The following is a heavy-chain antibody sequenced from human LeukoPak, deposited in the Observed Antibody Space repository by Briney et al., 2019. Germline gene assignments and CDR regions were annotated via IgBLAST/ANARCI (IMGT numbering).Heavy chain of an antibody. D-gene: IGHD4-17*01. V-gene: IGHV3-30*18. J-gene: IGHJ4*02. CDR3: VKGEGYGDYHFSY. CDR2: ISYDGTNK. CDR1: GFTFSRNG. Sequence: PGRSLRLSCAASGFTFSRNGMHWVRQAPGKGLEWVAVISYDGTNKYYADSVKGRFTISRDNSKNTLYLQMNSLRAEGTAVYYCVKGEGYGDYHFSYWGQGTLVTVSS.